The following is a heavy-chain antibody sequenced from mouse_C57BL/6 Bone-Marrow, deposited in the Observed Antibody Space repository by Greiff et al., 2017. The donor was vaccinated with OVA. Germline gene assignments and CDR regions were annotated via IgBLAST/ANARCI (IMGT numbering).Heavy chain of an antibody. Sequence: VQLQQSGPELVKPGASVKISCKASGYTFTDYYMNWVKQSHGKSLEWIGDINPNNGGTSYNQKFKGKATLTVDKSSSTAYMELRSLTSEDSAVYYCARRWAAYWGQGTLVTVSA. CDR3: ARRWAAY. J-gene: IGHJ3*01. V-gene: IGHV1-26*01. CDR2: INPNNGGT. D-gene: IGHD1-1*02. CDR1: GYTFTDYY.